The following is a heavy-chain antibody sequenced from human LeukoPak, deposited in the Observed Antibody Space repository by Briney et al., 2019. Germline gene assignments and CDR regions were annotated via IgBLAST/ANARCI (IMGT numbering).Heavy chain of an antibody. Sequence: GESLKISCTASGYSFTTYWIGWVRHMPGKGLEWMGIIYPDDSDTRYSPSFQGQVTISADKSISTAYLQWSSLKASDTAMYYCARSLLSLSADFDYWGQGTLVTVSS. V-gene: IGHV5-51*01. CDR2: IYPDDSDT. CDR3: ARSLLSLSADFDY. J-gene: IGHJ4*02. D-gene: IGHD3-10*01. CDR1: GYSFTTYW.